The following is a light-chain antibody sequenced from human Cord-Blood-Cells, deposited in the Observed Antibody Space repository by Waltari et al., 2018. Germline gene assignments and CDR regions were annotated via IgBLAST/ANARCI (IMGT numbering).Light chain of an antibody. V-gene: IGLV3-21*04. CDR2: YDS. Sequence: SYSPPQPPSVSMAPGPAARITRRGNNRCSKRVHWYQQKPGPAPVLVIYYDSDRPSGIPERFSGSNSGNTATLTISRVEAGDEADYYCQVWDSSSDHVVFGGGTKLTVL. CDR1: NRCSKR. CDR3: QVWDSSSDHVV. J-gene: IGLJ2*01.